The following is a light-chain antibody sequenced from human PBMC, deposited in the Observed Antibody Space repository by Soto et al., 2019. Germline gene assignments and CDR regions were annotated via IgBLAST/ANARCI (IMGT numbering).Light chain of an antibody. J-gene: IGLJ1*01. V-gene: IGLV2-8*01. CDR3: SSYAGSNTV. CDR1: SSDVGDYNY. CDR2: EVS. Sequence: QSALTQPPSASGSPGQSVTISCTGTSSDVGDYNYVSWYQQHPGKAPKLMIYEVSKRPSGVPDRFSGSKSGNTASLTVSGLQAEDEADYYCSSYAGSNTVFGNGTKVTVL.